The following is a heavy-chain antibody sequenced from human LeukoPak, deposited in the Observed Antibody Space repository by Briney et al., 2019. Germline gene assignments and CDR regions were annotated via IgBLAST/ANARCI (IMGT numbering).Heavy chain of an antibody. CDR1: GFTFSSYA. CDR3: ARDPEAVAGTRGAYYYYGMDV. V-gene: IGHV3-30-3*01. D-gene: IGHD6-19*01. Sequence: GRSLRLSCAASGFTFSSYATHWVRQAPGKGLEWVAVISYDGSNKYYADSVKGRSTISRDNSKNTLYLQMNSLRAEDTAVYYCARDPEAVAGTRGAYYYYGMDVWGQGTTVTVSS. J-gene: IGHJ6*02. CDR2: ISYDGSNK.